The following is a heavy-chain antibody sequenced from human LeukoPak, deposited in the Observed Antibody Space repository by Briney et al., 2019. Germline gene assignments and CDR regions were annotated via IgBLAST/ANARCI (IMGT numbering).Heavy chain of an antibody. CDR1: GGSISSSNW. Sequence: SETLSLTCAVSGGSISSSNWWSWVRQPPGKGLEWIGEIYHSGSTNYNPSLKSRVTISVDKSKNQFSLKLSSVTAADTAVYYCARAYGSRGYYFDYWGQGTLVTVSS. CDR3: ARAYGSRGYYFDY. V-gene: IGHV4-4*02. CDR2: IYHSGST. D-gene: IGHD6-13*01. J-gene: IGHJ4*02.